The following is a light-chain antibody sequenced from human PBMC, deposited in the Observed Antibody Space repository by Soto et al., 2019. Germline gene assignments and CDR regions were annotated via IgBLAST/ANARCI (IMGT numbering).Light chain of an antibody. J-gene: IGKJ4*01. CDR2: DAS. Sequence: DIQMTQSPSTLSASVGDRVTITCRASQSISSWLAWYQQKPGKAPKLLIYDASSLESGVPSRFSGSGSGTEFTLTISILRPDDFATYYCQQYNSYSLTFGGGTKVEIK. CDR1: QSISSW. V-gene: IGKV1-5*01. CDR3: QQYNSYSLT.